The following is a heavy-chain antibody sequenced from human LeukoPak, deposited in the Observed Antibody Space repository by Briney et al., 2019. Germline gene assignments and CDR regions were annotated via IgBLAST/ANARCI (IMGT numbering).Heavy chain of an antibody. J-gene: IGHJ4*02. CDR1: GGSINNYY. CDR2: SSDNGNT. D-gene: IGHD3-10*01. CDR3: ARLWGFTYKD. Sequence: SETLSLTCTVSGGSINNYYWSWVRQPPGKGLEWIGYSSDNGNTNYSPSLKSRVTISVDTSKSQFSLNLTSVTAVDTAVYYCARLWGFTYKDWGQGTLVTVSS. V-gene: IGHV4-59*01.